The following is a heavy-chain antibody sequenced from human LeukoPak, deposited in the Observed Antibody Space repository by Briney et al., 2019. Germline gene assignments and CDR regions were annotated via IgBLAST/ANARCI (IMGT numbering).Heavy chain of an antibody. J-gene: IGHJ5*02. D-gene: IGHD3-3*01. CDR1: GFTLTEFS. Sequence: GASVKVSCKVSGFTLTEFSMHWVRQAPGKGLEWMGGFDPEEGKTMYAQKFQGRLTMTEDTYTDTAYMELSSLRSEDTAVYYCAILGLQFLEWFSRHNWFDPWGQGTLVSVSS. CDR2: FDPEEGKT. CDR3: AILGLQFLEWFSRHNWFDP. V-gene: IGHV1-24*01.